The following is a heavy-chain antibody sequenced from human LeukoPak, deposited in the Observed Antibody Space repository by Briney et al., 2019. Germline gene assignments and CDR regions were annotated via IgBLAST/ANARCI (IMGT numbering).Heavy chain of an antibody. CDR1: GFTFTNHW. D-gene: IGHD1-26*01. J-gene: IGHJ4*02. CDR2: IKEDGSEK. Sequence: HPGGSLRLSCAPSGFTFTNHWMTWVRQATGKGLEWVANIKEDGSEKYQADSVKGRFTISRDNAKNSLYLQMNSLRAEDTAVYYCARGGIYPYYWGQGTLVTVSS. V-gene: IGHV3-7*05. CDR3: ARGGIYPYY.